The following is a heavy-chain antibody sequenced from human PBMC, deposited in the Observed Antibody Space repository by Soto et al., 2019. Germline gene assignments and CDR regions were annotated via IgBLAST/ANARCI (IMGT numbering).Heavy chain of an antibody. D-gene: IGHD7-27*01. CDR2: INTDGSVT. Sequence: GGSLRLSCAASGFTFSSYAMSWVRQGPEKGLVWASRINTDGSVTNYADSVKGRFTISRDNAKNTLYLQMNSLTADDTAVYYCVRPSMGTFDYWGQGTLVTVSS. V-gene: IGHV3-74*01. CDR1: GFTFSSYA. CDR3: VRPSMGTFDY. J-gene: IGHJ4*02.